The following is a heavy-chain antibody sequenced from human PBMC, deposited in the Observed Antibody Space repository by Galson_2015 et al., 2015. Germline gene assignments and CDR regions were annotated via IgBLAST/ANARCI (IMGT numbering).Heavy chain of an antibody. D-gene: IGHD6-13*01. J-gene: IGHJ4*02. CDR1: GYSFTNYW. V-gene: IGHV5-51*01. Sequence: QSGAEVKKPGESLKISCKGSGYSFTNYWIGWVRQMPGKGLEWMGMIYPGDSETRYSPSFQGQVTISADKSISTAYLRWSSLKASDTAIYYCMRIGAAAATDYFGCWGQGTLVTLSS. CDR2: IYPGDSET. CDR3: MRIGAAAATDYFGC.